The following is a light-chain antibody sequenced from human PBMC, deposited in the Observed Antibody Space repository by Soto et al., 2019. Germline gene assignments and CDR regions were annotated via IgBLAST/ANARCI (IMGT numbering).Light chain of an antibody. CDR1: SSDIGGYNY. CDR2: DVS. J-gene: IGLJ1*01. V-gene: IGLV2-14*03. Sequence: QSALTQPASVSGSPGQSITISCTGTSSDIGGYNYVSWYQQLPGKVPKLIIYDVSNRPSGVSDRFSGSKSGNAASLTISGLQAEDEADYYCSSYTSTSTLYVFGGGTKLTVL. CDR3: SSYTSTSTLYV.